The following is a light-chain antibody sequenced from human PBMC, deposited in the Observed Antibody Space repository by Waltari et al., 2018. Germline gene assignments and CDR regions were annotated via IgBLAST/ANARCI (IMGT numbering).Light chain of an antibody. Sequence: DIVMTQTPLSSAVTLGQPASISCRSSQNLVHSDGNTYLSWLQQRPGQPPRLLISRVSNPLPGVPDRFSGSGAGTDFTLKISRVEAEDVGIYYCLQATQFRTFGQGTKVEIK. V-gene: IGKV2-24*01. CDR2: RVS. J-gene: IGKJ1*01. CDR3: LQATQFRT. CDR1: QNLVHSDGNTY.